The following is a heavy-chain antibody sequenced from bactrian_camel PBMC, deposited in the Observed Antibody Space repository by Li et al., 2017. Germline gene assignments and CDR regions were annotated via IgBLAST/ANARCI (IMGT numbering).Heavy chain of an antibody. CDR3: AADPAEETSGEWCFIRQSYY. D-gene: IGHD3*01. J-gene: IGHJ4*01. V-gene: IGHV3S53*01. CDR2: IDSDYST. CDR1: GRTGHLSC. Sequence: QLVESGGGSVQAGGSLKLSCAVSGRTGHLSCLGWFHQAPGKEREGVATIDSDYSTTYANSVKGRFTISKDNAKNTVSLEMTSLTPGDTAVYYCAADPAEETSGEWCFIRQSYYFGQGTQVTVS.